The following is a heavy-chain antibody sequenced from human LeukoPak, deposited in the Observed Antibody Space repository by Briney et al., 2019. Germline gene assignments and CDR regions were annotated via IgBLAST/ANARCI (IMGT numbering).Heavy chain of an antibody. Sequence: GGSLRLSCAASGFTFSSYWMSWVRQAPGKGLEWVANIKQDGSEKYYVDSVKGRFTISRDNAKNSLFLQMNSLRAEDTAVYCCAKAPMVRGVIISNWGQGTLVTVSS. J-gene: IGHJ4*02. CDR2: IKQDGSEK. CDR3: AKAPMVRGVIISN. CDR1: GFTFSSYW. D-gene: IGHD3-10*01. V-gene: IGHV3-7*03.